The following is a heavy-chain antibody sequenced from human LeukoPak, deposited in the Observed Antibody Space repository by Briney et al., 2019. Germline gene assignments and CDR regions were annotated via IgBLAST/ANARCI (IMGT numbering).Heavy chain of an antibody. CDR1: GFSVNNLY. CDR3: ARDGEYSYGYGFDY. D-gene: IGHD5-18*01. Sequence: GGSLRLSCAASGFSVNNLYTSWVRQAPGKGLEWVSVIYSGDRTYYADSVKGRFTISRDTSKNTVYLQMNSLRPEETAVYYCARDGEYSYGYGFDYWGQGTLVTVSS. J-gene: IGHJ4*02. CDR2: IYSGDRT. V-gene: IGHV3-66*01.